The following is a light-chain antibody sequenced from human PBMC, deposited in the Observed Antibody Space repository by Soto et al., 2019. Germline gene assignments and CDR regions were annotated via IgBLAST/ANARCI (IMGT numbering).Light chain of an antibody. CDR3: HHRDT. CDR1: QGISSY. CDR2: AAS. J-gene: IGKJ3*01. Sequence: IQLTQSPSFLSASVGDRVTITCRASQGISSYLAWYQQKPGKAPNLLIYAASTLQSGVPSRFSGSRSGTEFTLTISSLQPEDFSTYYCHHRDTFGPGTKVDIK. V-gene: IGKV1-9*01.